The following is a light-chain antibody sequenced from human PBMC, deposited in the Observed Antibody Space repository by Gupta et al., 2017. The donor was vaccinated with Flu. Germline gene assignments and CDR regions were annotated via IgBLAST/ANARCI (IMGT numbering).Light chain of an antibody. J-gene: IGLJ3*02. CDR1: SSDVGDYKL. V-gene: IGLV2-8*01. Sequence: GSSSDVGDYKLVSWYQQHPDKAHKIMIYEVTKRPLGVPNRCSGSKSGNTASLTVSGLQAEDEADYYCSSYAGSNRLFGGGTKLTVV. CDR2: EVT. CDR3: SSYAGSNRL.